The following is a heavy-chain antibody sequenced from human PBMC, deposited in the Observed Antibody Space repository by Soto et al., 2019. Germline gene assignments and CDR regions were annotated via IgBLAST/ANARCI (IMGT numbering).Heavy chain of an antibody. J-gene: IGHJ6*03. CDR2: IYYSGST. V-gene: IGHV4-59*01. CDR3: ARAHKLYSSSSDYYYYYYMDV. Sequence: PSETLSLTCTVSGGSISSYYWSWIRQPPGKGLEWIGYIYYSGSTNYNPSLKSRVTISVDTSKNQFSLKLSSVTAADTAVYYCARAHKLYSSSSDYYYYYYMDVWGKGTTVTVSS. CDR1: GGSISSYY. D-gene: IGHD6-6*01.